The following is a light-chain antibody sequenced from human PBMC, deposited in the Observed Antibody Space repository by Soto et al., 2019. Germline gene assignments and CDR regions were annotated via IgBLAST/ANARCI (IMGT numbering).Light chain of an antibody. CDR1: PSVSKC. J-gene: IGKJ5*01. CDR2: DVY. Sequence: EIVLTQSPATLTLSPGERATLSCMASPSVSKCLAWYQQKTGQAPRLLIYDVYSRAPCIPARFSGSGSATDFTLTISSLEPEDFAVYYCQQCNNWHPITFGQRTRLEI. CDR3: QQCNNWHPIT. V-gene: IGKV3-11*01.